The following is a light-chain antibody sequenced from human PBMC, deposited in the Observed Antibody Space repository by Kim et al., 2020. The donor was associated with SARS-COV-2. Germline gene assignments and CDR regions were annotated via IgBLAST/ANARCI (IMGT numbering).Light chain of an antibody. CDR1: QSVSSSH. V-gene: IGKV3-20*01. CDR2: GAS. J-gene: IGKJ2*01. CDR3: QQFGTSSYT. Sequence: LSTGERATRPGRAGQSVSSSHLAGYQQRPGQAPRLLIYGASFRATGIPDRFSGSGSGTDFTLTISRLEPEDFAVYYCQQFGTSSYTCGQGTKLEI.